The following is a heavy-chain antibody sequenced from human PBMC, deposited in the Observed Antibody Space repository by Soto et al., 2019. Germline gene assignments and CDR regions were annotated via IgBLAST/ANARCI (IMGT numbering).Heavy chain of an antibody. CDR2: INHSGST. Sequence: AETLSLTCAVYGGSFSGYYWSWIRQPPGKGLEWIGEINHSGSTNYNPSLKSRVTISVDTSKNQFSLKLSSVTAADTAVYYCARVGDCSSTSCFRYLDYWGQGTLVTVSS. CDR1: GGSFSGYY. J-gene: IGHJ4*02. D-gene: IGHD2-2*01. V-gene: IGHV4-34*01. CDR3: ARVGDCSSTSCFRYLDY.